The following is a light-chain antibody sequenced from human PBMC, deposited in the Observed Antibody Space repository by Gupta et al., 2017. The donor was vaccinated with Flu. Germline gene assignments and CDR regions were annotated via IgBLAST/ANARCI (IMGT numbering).Light chain of an antibody. V-gene: IGKV1-5*03. CDR1: QIINGW. CDR2: KAS. CDR3: KQEDLIPFA. Sequence: PSTLSAAVGDRGAFSCRASQIINGWLGWDQQKPGRAPKLLIYKASSVESGVPWRFSGSGSGTEFTLKINKLQPDDFAIYYCKQEDLIPFAFGRGTKVDI. J-gene: IGKJ1*01.